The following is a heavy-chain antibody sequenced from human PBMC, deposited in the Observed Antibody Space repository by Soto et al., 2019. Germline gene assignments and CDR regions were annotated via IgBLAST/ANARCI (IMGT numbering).Heavy chain of an antibody. CDR2: IAYDGSGE. Sequence: QVHLVESGGGVVQPGGSLRLSCAASGFTVNNCGMHWVRQAPGKGPEWVAMIAYDGSGEYYADSVKGRFTVSRDNSKTTVYLQMNNLRAEDTAMYYCAKDLFTGGWYKYFDPWGQGTLVTVSS. D-gene: IGHD6-19*01. V-gene: IGHV3-30*18. J-gene: IGHJ5*02. CDR1: GFTVNNCG. CDR3: AKDLFTGGWYKYFDP.